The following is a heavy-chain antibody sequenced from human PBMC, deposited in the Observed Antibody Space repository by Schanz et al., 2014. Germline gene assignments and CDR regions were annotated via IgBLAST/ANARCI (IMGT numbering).Heavy chain of an antibody. J-gene: IGHJ4*02. Sequence: VHLVESGGGVVQPGRSLRLSCAASGFTFSIYGMSWVRQTPKGLEWVSSINSRSNFIYYADSVKGRFTISRDNAKNSLYLQMNSLRAEDTAVYYCARGTDTAMEHRPFDYWGQGTLVTVSS. CDR1: GFTFSIYG. CDR3: ARGTDTAMEHRPFDY. D-gene: IGHD5-18*01. CDR2: INSRSNFI. V-gene: IGHV3-21*01.